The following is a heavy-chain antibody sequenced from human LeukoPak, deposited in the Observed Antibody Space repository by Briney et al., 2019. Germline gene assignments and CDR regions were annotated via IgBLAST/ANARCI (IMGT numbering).Heavy chain of an antibody. J-gene: IGHJ4*02. V-gene: IGHV1-18*01. D-gene: IGHD3-22*01. CDR2: ISAYNGNT. CDR1: GYTFTSYG. CDR3: ARDLWYYDSSGYFGY. Sequence: ASVKVSCKASGYTFTSYGISWVRQAPGQGLEWIGWISAYNGNTNYAQKLQGRVTMTTDTSTSTAYMELRSLRSDDTAVYYCARDLWYYDSSGYFGYWGQGTLVTVSS.